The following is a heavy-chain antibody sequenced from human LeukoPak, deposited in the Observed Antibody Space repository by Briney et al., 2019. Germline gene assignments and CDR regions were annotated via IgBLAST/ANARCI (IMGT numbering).Heavy chain of an antibody. CDR3: TTLGKVN. CDR2: VKSKTDGGTT. CDR1: GFTFSNAW. Sequence: PGGSLRLSCAASGFTFSNAWMSWVRQAPGKGLEGVGRVKSKTDGGTTDYAAPVKGRFTISRDDLEATVYLQMNSLKTDDTAVYYCTTLGKVNWGQGTLVTVSS. J-gene: IGHJ4*02. V-gene: IGHV3-15*01.